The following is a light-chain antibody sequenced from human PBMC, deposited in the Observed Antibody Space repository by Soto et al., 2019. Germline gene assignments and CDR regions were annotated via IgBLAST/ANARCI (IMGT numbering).Light chain of an antibody. V-gene: IGLV7-46*01. CDR1: TGTVTTGHA. CDR2: ETT. J-gene: IGLJ2*01. Sequence: QAVVTQEPSLTVSPGGTVTLTCGSITGTVTTGHAPYWFQQKPGQAPRTLIYETTNRHSWTPARFSGSLLGGKAALTLSGAQPEDEAAYYCLLSYSGARVFVGGTKLTVL. CDR3: LLSYSGARV.